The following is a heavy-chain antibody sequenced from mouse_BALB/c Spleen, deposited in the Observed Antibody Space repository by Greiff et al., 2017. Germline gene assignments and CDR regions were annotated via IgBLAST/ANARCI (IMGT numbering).Heavy chain of an antibody. CDR3: ARRITTVVDSYAMDY. CDR1: GYTFTSYW. D-gene: IGHD1-1*01. V-gene: IGHV1-7*01. CDR2: INPSTGYT. Sequence: VQLQQSGAELAKPGASVKMSCKASGYTFTSYWMHWVKQRPGQGLEWIGYINPSTGYTEYNQKFKDKATLTADKSSSTAYMQLSSLTSEDSAVYYCARRITTVVDSYAMDYWGQGTSVTVSS. J-gene: IGHJ4*01.